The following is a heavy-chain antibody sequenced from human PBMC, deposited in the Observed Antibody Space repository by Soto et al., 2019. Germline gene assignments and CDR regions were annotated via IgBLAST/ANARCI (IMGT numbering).Heavy chain of an antibody. Sequence: EVQLVETGGGLIQPGGSLRLSCAASGFIVSSNYMSWVRQGPGKGLEWVSVIYSVGSTYYADSVKGRFTISRDNSKNTLYLKMNSLRAADTAVYYCARASTYGSPWYYGMDVWGQGNTVTVSS. V-gene: IGHV3-53*02. J-gene: IGHJ6*02. CDR3: ARASTYGSPWYYGMDV. D-gene: IGHD3-10*01. CDR1: GFIVSSNY. CDR2: IYSVGST.